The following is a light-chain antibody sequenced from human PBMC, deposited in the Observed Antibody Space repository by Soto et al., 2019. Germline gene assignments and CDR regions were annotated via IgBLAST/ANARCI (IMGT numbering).Light chain of an antibody. CDR1: QNINSDY. V-gene: IGKV3-20*01. CDR3: QQFGSSPPRVT. J-gene: IGKJ3*01. Sequence: EIVLTQSPGTLSLSPGERATLSCRASQNINSDYLAWYQQKPGQAPRLLIYGASTRATGIPDRFSGSGSGTDFTLTINRLEPEDFALYFCQQFGSSPPRVTFGPGTKVDIK. CDR2: GAS.